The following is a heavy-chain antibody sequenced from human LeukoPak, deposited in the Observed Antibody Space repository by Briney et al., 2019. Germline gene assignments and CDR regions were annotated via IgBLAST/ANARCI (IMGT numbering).Heavy chain of an antibody. CDR1: GFTFSDYY. CDR3: ARDHLAGDWFDP. Sequence: GRSLRLSCAASGFTFSDYYMSWIRQAPGKGLEWVSYISSSGSTIYYADSVKGRFTISRDNAKNSLYLQMNSLRAEDTAVYYCARDHLAGDWFDPWGQGTLVTVSS. V-gene: IGHV3-11*01. J-gene: IGHJ5*02. CDR2: ISSSGSTI.